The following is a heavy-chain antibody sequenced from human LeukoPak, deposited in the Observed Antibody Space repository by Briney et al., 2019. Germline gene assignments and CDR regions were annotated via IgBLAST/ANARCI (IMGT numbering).Heavy chain of an antibody. CDR3: AREGRGYGDPIDY. CDR2: ISSSSSYI. D-gene: IGHD4-17*01. J-gene: IGHJ4*02. Sequence: TGGSLRLSCAASGFTFSSYSMNWVRQAPGKGLEWVSSISSSSSYIYYADSVKGRFTISRDNAKNSLYLQMNSLRAEDTAMYYCAREGRGYGDPIDYWGQGTLVTVSS. V-gene: IGHV3-21*01. CDR1: GFTFSSYS.